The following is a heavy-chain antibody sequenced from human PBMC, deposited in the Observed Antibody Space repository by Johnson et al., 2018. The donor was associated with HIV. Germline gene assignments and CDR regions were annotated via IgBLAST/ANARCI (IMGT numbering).Heavy chain of an antibody. CDR2: INWNGGST. J-gene: IGHJ3*02. CDR1: GFTVSSKY. D-gene: IGHD2-8*02. CDR3: ARVLTPDAFDI. Sequence: EVQLVESGGGVVQPGRSLRLSCTASGFTVSSKYMSWVRQAPGKGLEWVSGINWNGGSTGYADSVKGRFTISRDNAKNSLYLQMNSLRAEDTAVYYCARVLTPDAFDIWGQGTMVTVSS. V-gene: IGHV3-20*04.